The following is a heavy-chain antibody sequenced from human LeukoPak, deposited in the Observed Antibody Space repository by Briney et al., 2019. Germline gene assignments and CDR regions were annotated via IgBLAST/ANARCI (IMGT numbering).Heavy chain of an antibody. Sequence: ASVKVSCKASGYTFTSYYMHWVRQASGQGLEWMGIINTSGGSTTYAQKFQGRASMNRDTPPSTVYLEVSSLRSGDTAVYYCARSQGGNTLWFDPWGQGTLVTVSS. CDR2: INTSGGST. D-gene: IGHD4-23*01. J-gene: IGHJ5*02. V-gene: IGHV1-46*01. CDR3: ARSQGGNTLWFDP. CDR1: GYTFTSYY.